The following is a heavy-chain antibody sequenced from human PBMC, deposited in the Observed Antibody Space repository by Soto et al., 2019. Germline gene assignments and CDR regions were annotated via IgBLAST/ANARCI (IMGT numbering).Heavy chain of an antibody. D-gene: IGHD3-9*01. J-gene: IGHJ4*02. Sequence: GGSLRLSCAASGFTFTSYSMNWVRQAPGKGLEWLSYISAWSVAKDYADSVRGRFTISRDDAKNSLYLQMTSLRVEDTAVYYCARDVDWASDYWGQGTLVTVSS. V-gene: IGHV3-48*04. CDR2: ISAWSVAK. CDR3: ARDVDWASDY. CDR1: GFTFTSYS.